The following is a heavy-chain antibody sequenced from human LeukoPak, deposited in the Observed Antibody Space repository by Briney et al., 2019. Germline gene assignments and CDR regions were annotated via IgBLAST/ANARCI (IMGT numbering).Heavy chain of an antibody. V-gene: IGHV3-23*01. CDR1: GFTVSSNY. CDR2: ISGSGGNT. D-gene: IGHD1-26*01. J-gene: IGHJ4*02. CDR3: AKDGRVRNGVELDS. Sequence: GGSLRPSCAASGFTVSSNYMSWVRQAPGKGLEWVSGISGSGGNTYYADSVKGRFTVSRDSSKNTLYLQMNSLRAEDTAVYYCAKDGRVRNGVELDSWGQGTLVTVSS.